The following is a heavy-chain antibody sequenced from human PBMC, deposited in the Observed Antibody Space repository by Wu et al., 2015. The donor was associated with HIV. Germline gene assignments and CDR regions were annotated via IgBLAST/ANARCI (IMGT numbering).Heavy chain of an antibody. J-gene: IGHJ6*02. D-gene: IGHD3-22*01. Sequence: QVQLVQSGAEVKKPGASVKVSCKASGGTFSSYAISWVRQAPGQGLEWMGGIIPIFGTANYAQKFQGRVTITTDESTSTAYMELSSLRSEDTAVYYWCGRGRSYYDSSGYYADYYYYGMVRRGAKGP. CDR3: CGRGRSYYDSSGYYADYYYYGMVRR. CDR1: GGTFSSYA. CDR2: IIPIFGTA. V-gene: IGHV1-69*01.